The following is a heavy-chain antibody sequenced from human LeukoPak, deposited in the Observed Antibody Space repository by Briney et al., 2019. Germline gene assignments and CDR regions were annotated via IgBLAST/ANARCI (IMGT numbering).Heavy chain of an antibody. V-gene: IGHV3-9*03. CDR3: AKGQRLGGGYMDV. Sequence: GRSLRLSCAASGFTFDDYAMHWVRQAPGKGLEWVSGISWNSGSIGYADSVKGRFTISRDNAKNSLYLQMNSLRAEDMALYYCAKGQRLGGGYMDVWGKGTTVTVSS. J-gene: IGHJ6*03. CDR1: GFTFDDYA. CDR2: ISWNSGSI. D-gene: IGHD6-25*01.